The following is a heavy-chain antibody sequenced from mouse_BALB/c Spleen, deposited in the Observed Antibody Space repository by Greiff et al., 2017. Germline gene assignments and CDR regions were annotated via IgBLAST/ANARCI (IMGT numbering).Heavy chain of an antibody. CDR3: ARTYYYGRAMDY. CDR2: IDPFNGGT. J-gene: IGHJ4*01. V-gene: IGHV1S135*01. Sequence: VQLKESGPELMKPGASVKISCKASGYSFTSYYMHWVKQSHGKSLEWIGYIDPFNGGTSYNQKFKGKATLTVDKSSSTAYMHLSSLTSEDSAVYYCARTYYYGRAMDYWGQGTSVTVSS. CDR1: GYSFTSYY. D-gene: IGHD1-1*01.